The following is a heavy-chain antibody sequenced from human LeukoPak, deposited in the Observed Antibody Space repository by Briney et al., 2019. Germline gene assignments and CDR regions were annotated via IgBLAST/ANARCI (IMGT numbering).Heavy chain of an antibody. V-gene: IGHV4-4*07. CDR3: ARTTMVRGTYYMDV. D-gene: IGHD3-10*01. CDR1: GGSISSYY. J-gene: IGHJ6*03. Sequence: SETLSLTCTVSGGSISSYYWSWLRQPAGKGLEWLGRIYTSGSTNYNPSLKSRVTISVDTSKNQFSLKLSSVTAADTAVYYCARTTMVRGTYYMDVWGKGTTVTISS. CDR2: IYTSGST.